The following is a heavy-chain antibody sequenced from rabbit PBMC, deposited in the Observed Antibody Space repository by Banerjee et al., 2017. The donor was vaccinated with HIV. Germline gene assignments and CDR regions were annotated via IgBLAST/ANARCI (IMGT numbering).Heavy chain of an antibody. CDR2: IYPTYGAT. V-gene: IGHV1S43*01. D-gene: IGHD8-1*01. Sequence: QEQLVESGGGLVTLGGSLKLTCKASGIDFSSSFWISWVRQTPGKGLEWIGCIYPTYGATDYASWVNGRFTISLDNAQNTVFLQMTSLTAADTATYFCARDDAGSSYYIFDLWGPGTLVTDS. CDR3: ARDDAGSSYYIFDL. CDR1: GIDFSSSFW. J-gene: IGHJ4*01.